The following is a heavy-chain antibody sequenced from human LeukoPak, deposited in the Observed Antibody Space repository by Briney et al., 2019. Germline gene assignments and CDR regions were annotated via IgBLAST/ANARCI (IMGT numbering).Heavy chain of an antibody. CDR2: TYTGGNS. J-gene: IGHJ3*02. CDR1: GFIFSGYS. D-gene: IGHD3-22*01. CDR3: ARGGRGSAAVVAPRSFDI. Sequence: GGSLRLSCAASGFIFSGYSMNWVRQAPGKGLEWVSVTYTGGNSYYAGSVQGRFIISRDISKNTLYLQMNNLRAEDSALYYCARGGRGSAAVVAPRSFDIWGQGTMVTVSS. V-gene: IGHV3-53*01.